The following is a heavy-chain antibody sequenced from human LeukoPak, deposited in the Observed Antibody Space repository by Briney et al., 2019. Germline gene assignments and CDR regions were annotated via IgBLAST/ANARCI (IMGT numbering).Heavy chain of an antibody. CDR2: IYYSGST. CDR3: ARESYDFWSGQNYYYYMDA. D-gene: IGHD3-3*01. J-gene: IGHJ6*03. V-gene: IGHV4-59*01. CDR1: GGSISSYY. Sequence: ETLSLTCTVSGGSISSYYWSWIRQPPGKGLEWIGYIYYSGSTNYNPSLKSRVTISVDTSKNQFSLKLSSVTAADTAVYYCARESYDFWSGQNYYYYMDAWGKGTTVTVSS.